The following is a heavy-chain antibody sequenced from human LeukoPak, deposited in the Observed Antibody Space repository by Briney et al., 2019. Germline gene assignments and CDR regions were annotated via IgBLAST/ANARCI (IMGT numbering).Heavy chain of an antibody. D-gene: IGHD5-12*01. V-gene: IGHV4-39*01. CDR1: GGSISSSSYY. CDR3: ARRFTYDDYFDY. J-gene: IGHJ4*02. Sequence: SETLSLTCTVSGGSISSSSYYWGWIRQPPGKGLEWIGSIYYSGSTYYNPSLKSRVTISVDTSKNQFSLKLSSVTAADTAAYYCARRFTYDDYFDYWGQGTLVTVSS. CDR2: IYYSGST.